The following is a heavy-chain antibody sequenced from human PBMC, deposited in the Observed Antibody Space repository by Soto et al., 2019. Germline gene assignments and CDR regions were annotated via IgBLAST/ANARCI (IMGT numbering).Heavy chain of an antibody. J-gene: IGHJ4*02. D-gene: IGHD3-3*01. CDR1: GFTVSGSY. CDR2: IYSGGST. CDR3: ARDLSITIFGVVYY. V-gene: IGHV3-66*01. Sequence: GGSLRLSCAASGFTVSGSYMSWVRQAPGKGLEWVSVIYSGGSTYYADSVKGRFTISRDNSKNTLYLQMNSLRAEDTAVYYCARDLSITIFGVVYYWGQGTLVTVSS.